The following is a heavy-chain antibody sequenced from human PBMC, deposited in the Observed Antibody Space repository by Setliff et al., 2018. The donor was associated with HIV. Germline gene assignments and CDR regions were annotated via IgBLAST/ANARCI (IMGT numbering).Heavy chain of an antibody. D-gene: IGHD1-7*01. CDR1: GFTFSSYS. CDR2: ISSSSNTK. J-gene: IGHJ3*02. Sequence: GGSLRLSCAASGFTFSSYSMNWVRQAPGKGLQWVSYISSSSNTKYYADSVKGRVTISRDNSKNTVDLQMNSLRAEDTAVYYCAKDGDYSNWDYDAFDIWGQGTMVTVSS. CDR3: AKDGDYSNWDYDAFDI. V-gene: IGHV3-48*01.